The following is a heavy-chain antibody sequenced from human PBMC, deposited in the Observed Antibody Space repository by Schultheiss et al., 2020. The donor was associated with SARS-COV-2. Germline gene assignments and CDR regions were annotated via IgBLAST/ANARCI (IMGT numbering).Heavy chain of an antibody. V-gene: IGHV4-59*01. Sequence: SQTLSLTCTVSGGSISSYYWSWIRQPPGKGLEWIGYIYYSGSTNYNPSLKSRVTISVDTSKNQFSLKLSSVTAADTAVYSCASTYYDFCSGRNEGAGFDYLGQGTLVTVA. CDR2: IYYSGST. CDR3: ASTYYDFCSGRNEGAGFDY. J-gene: IGHJ4*02. D-gene: IGHD3-3*01. CDR1: GGSISSYY.